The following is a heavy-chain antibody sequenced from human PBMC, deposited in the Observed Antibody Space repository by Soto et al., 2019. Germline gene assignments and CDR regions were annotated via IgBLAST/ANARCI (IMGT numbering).Heavy chain of an antibody. CDR2: IWYDGSNK. D-gene: IGHD6-19*01. Sequence: QAGGSLRLSCAASGFTFSSYGMHWVRQAPGKGLEWVAVIWYDGSNKYYADSVKGRFTISRDNSKNTLYLQMNSLRAEDTAVYYCASGSSGWYDNWFDPWGQGTLVTVSS. V-gene: IGHV3-33*01. CDR1: GFTFSSYG. CDR3: ASGSSGWYDNWFDP. J-gene: IGHJ5*02.